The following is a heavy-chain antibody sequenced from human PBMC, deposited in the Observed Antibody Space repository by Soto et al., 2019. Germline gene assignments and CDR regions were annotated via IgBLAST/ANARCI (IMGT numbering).Heavy chain of an antibody. V-gene: IGHV3-30-3*01. J-gene: IGHJ5*02. CDR1: GFTFSNYA. Sequence: QVQLVQSGGGVVQPGRPLRLSCAASGFTFSNYAMHWVRQAPGKGLEWVAIISNDGSNQYYSDSVKGRFTISRDNSKNTLFLQLNTLRHEDTAVYYCARGHIGSWSWGFDPWGQGTQVIVSS. CDR3: ARGHIGSWSWGFDP. CDR2: ISNDGSNQ. D-gene: IGHD2-21*01.